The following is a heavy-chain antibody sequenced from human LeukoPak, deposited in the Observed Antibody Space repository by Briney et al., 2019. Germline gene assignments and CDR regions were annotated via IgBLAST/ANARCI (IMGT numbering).Heavy chain of an antibody. CDR3: ARGWDFGTVLQDY. V-gene: IGHV4-59*12. J-gene: IGHJ4*02. CDR1: GGSISSYY. CDR2: IYYSGST. D-gene: IGHD3-10*01. Sequence: PSETLSLTCTVSGGSISSYYWSWIRQPPGKGLEWIGYIYYSGSTNYNPSLKSRVTISVDTSKNQFSLKLSSVTAADTAVYYCARGWDFGTVLQDYWGQGTLVTVSS.